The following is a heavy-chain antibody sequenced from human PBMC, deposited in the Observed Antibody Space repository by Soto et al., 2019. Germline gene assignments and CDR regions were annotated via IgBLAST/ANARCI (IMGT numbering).Heavy chain of an antibody. Sequence: GGSLRLSWAASGFTFNNDCMSWFRQAPGKGLEWVGYITSKAYGGTPEYAASVKGRFTISRDDSKNIAYLQMNSLKTEDTAVYYCASSSSSSFYYYYGMNVWGQGTTVTVSS. CDR3: ASSSSSSFYYYYGMNV. V-gene: IGHV3-49*03. CDR1: GFTFNNDC. CDR2: ITSKAYGGTP. J-gene: IGHJ6*02. D-gene: IGHD6-13*01.